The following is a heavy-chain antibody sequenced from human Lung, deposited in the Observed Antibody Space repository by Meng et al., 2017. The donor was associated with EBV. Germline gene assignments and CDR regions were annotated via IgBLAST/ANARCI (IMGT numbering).Heavy chain of an antibody. Sequence: GQLQETGPGLVKPSQTLSLTCTVSGSSISSGGYYWSWIRQHPGKGLEWIGYIHDSGSTYYNPSLKSRVTISADTSKNQFSLKLSSVTAADTAVYYCARASYGSGSPLGESWFDPWGQGTLVTVSS. CDR1: GSSISSGGYY. J-gene: IGHJ5*02. CDR2: IHDSGST. V-gene: IGHV4-31*03. CDR3: ARASYGSGSPLGESWFDP. D-gene: IGHD3-10*01.